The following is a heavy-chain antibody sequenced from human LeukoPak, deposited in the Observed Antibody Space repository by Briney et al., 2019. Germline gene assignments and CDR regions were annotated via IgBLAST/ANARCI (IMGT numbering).Heavy chain of an antibody. Sequence: PGGSLRLSCAASGFTFDDYAMHWVRQAPGKGLEWVSLISGDGGSTYYADSVKGRFTISRDNSKNSLYLQMNSLRTEDTALYYCAKDNYDFWSPRYYYYYMDVWGKGTTVTVSS. CDR3: AKDNYDFWSPRYYYYYMDV. CDR2: ISGDGGST. J-gene: IGHJ6*03. CDR1: GFTFDDYA. V-gene: IGHV3-43*02. D-gene: IGHD3-3*01.